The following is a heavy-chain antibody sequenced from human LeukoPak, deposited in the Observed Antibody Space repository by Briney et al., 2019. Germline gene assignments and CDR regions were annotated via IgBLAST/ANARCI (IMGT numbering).Heavy chain of an antibody. V-gene: IGHV3-73*01. CDR2: IRSKPNTYAT. CDR3: TRDLAVLLWFGELLSDAFDI. Sequence: GGSLRLSCAASGFTFSDSAIHWVRQASGKGLEWVGRIRSKPNTYATAYAASVKGRFTFSRDDSRNTAFLQMNSLKTEDTAVYYCTRDLAVLLWFGELLSDAFDIWGQGTMVTVSS. J-gene: IGHJ3*02. D-gene: IGHD3-10*01. CDR1: GFTFSDSA.